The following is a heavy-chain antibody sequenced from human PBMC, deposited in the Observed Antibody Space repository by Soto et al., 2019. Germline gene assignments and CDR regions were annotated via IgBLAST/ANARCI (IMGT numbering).Heavy chain of an antibody. D-gene: IGHD3-9*01. CDR3: AIPFTHLRYFDRSPPGYYYGMDV. CDR1: GYTFTSYA. Sequence: ASVKVSCKACGYTFTSYAMHWVRQAPGQRLEWMGWINAGNGNTKYSQKFQGRVTITRDTSASTAYMELSSLRSEDTAVYYCAIPFTHLRYFDRSPPGYYYGMDVWGQGTTVTVSS. J-gene: IGHJ6*02. V-gene: IGHV1-3*01. CDR2: INAGNGNT.